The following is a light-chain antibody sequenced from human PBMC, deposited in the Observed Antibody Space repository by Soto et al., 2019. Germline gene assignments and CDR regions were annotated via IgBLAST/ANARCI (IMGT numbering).Light chain of an antibody. Sequence: EIVLTQSPGTLSLSPGERATISCRASQSVSSSYLAWYQQRPGQAPSLLIYGASSRATGIPDRFSGSGSGTDFTLTISRLEPEDFAVYYCQQYGASSWTFGQGTKVEIK. CDR3: QQYGASSWT. CDR2: GAS. V-gene: IGKV3-20*01. CDR1: QSVSSSY. J-gene: IGKJ1*01.